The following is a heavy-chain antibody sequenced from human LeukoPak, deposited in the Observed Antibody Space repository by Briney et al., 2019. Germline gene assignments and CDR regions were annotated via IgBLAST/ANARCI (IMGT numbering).Heavy chain of an antibody. CDR3: ARGWNDGPFDY. CDR1: GGSFSGYY. J-gene: IGHJ4*02. Sequence: PSETLSLTCAVYGGSFSGYYWSWIRQPPGKGLEWIGEINHSGSTNYNPSLKSRVTISVDTSKNQFSLKLSSVTAADTAVYYCARGWNDGPFDYWGQGTLVTVSS. D-gene: IGHD1-1*01. CDR2: INHSGST. V-gene: IGHV4-34*01.